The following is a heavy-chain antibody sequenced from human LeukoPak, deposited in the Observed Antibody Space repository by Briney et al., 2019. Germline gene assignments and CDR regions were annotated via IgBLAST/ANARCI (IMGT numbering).Heavy chain of an antibody. V-gene: IGHV3-11*01. CDR3: ASGRDIAVAGPGGYFDY. CDR1: GFIFSDHH. CDR2: ISPRGGSI. J-gene: IGHJ4*02. Sequence: GSLRLSCAASGFIFSDHHMNWIRQAPGQGLEWISYISPRGGSIYFADSVKGRFTISRDSANNSVYLQMNSLTADDTAVYYCASGRDIAVAGPGGYFDYWGQGTQVTVSS. D-gene: IGHD6-19*01.